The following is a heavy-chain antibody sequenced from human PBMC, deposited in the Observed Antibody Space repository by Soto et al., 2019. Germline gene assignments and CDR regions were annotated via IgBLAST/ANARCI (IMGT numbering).Heavy chain of an antibody. Sequence: GGSLRLSCAASGFTFSSYWMSWVRQAPGKGLEWVANIKQDGSEKYYVDSVKGRFTISRDNAKNSLYLQMNILRAEDTAVYYCARDEVVLMGGWYFDLWGRGTLVTVSS. V-gene: IGHV3-7*01. D-gene: IGHD2-8*01. CDR2: IKQDGSEK. CDR3: ARDEVVLMGGWYFDL. CDR1: GFTFSSYW. J-gene: IGHJ2*01.